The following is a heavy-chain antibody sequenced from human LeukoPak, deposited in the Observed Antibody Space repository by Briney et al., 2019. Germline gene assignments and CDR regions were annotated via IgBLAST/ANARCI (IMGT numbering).Heavy chain of an antibody. CDR1: GYNFSNYW. CDR2: IYPADSDT. Sequence: GESLKISCQGSGYNFSNYWIGWVRQMPGKGLEWMGIIYPADSDTRYRPSFRGQVTISADKSITTAYLQWSSLKASDSAVYYCAIRGTGDLLGAFDIWGQGTMVTVSS. D-gene: IGHD7-27*01. J-gene: IGHJ3*02. CDR3: AIRGTGDLLGAFDI. V-gene: IGHV5-51*01.